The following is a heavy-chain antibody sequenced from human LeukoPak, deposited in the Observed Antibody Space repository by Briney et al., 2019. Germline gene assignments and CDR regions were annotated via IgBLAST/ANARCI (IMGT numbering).Heavy chain of an antibody. V-gene: IGHV7-4-1*02. CDR1: GYTFTSYA. CDR2: INTNTGNP. Sequence: ASVKVSCKASGYTFTSYAMNWVRQAPGQGLEWMGWINTNTGNPTYAQGFTGRFVFSLDTSVSTAYLQISSLKAEDTAVYYCARDIPEPIVAAGLCFDYWGQGTLVTVSS. CDR3: ARDIPEPIVAAGLCFDY. J-gene: IGHJ4*02. D-gene: IGHD6-13*01.